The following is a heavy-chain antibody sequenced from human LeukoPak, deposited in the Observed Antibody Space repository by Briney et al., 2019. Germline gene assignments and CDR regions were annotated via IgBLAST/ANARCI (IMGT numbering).Heavy chain of an antibody. D-gene: IGHD5-24*01. J-gene: IGHJ4*02. Sequence: GGSLRLSCAASGFTFSSYAMHWVRQAPGKGLEWVAVISYDGSNKYYADSVKGRFTISRDNSKSTLYLQMNSLRAEDTAVYYCARGRGMATTRPLDYWGQGTLVTVSS. CDR3: ARGRGMATTRPLDY. CDR1: GFTFSSYA. V-gene: IGHV3-30-3*01. CDR2: ISYDGSNK.